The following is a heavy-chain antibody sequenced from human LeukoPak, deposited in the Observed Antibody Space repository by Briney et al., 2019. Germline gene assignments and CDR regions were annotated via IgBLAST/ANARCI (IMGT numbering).Heavy chain of an antibody. J-gene: IGHJ4*02. CDR3: AKKSGVWLSYFDY. CDR1: GFTFSSYA. D-gene: IGHD2-8*02. Sequence: GASLRLSCAASGFTFSSYAMSWVRQAPGKGLEWVSAISGSGGSTYYADSVKGRFTISRDNSKKTLYLQMNSLRAEDTAVYYCAKKSGVWLSYFDYWGQGTLVTVSS. V-gene: IGHV3-23*01. CDR2: ISGSGGST.